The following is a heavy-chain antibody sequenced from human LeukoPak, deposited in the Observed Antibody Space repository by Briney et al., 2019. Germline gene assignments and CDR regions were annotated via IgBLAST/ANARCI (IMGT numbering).Heavy chain of an antibody. CDR3: ARLLVYNSGGEAFDH. J-gene: IGHJ4*02. Sequence: GASVKVSCKTSGYTFTSYGISWVRQAPGQGLEWMGWISAYKGNTNYAQKLQGRVTMTTDTSTSTAYMELRSLRSDDTAVYYCARLLVYNSGGEAFDHWGQGTLVTVSS. D-gene: IGHD1-20*01. CDR2: ISAYKGNT. V-gene: IGHV1-18*01. CDR1: GYTFTSYG.